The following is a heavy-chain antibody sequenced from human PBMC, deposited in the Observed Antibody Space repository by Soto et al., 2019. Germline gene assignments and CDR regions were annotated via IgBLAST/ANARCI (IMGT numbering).Heavy chain of an antibody. Sequence: SETLSLTCTVSGGSVSSNSYSWGWIRQSPGKGLEWIGTIYSSENTYYNPSLKSRVTISVDTSKNQFSLKLSSVTAADTAVYYCARVEDYDILTGYTTAGMDVWGQGTTVTVSS. CDR3: ARVEDYDILTGYTTAGMDV. CDR1: GGSVSSNSYS. CDR2: IYSSENT. V-gene: IGHV4-39*07. J-gene: IGHJ6*02. D-gene: IGHD3-9*01.